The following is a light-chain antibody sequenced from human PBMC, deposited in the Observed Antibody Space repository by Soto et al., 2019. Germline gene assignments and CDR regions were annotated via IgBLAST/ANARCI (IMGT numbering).Light chain of an antibody. CDR2: TAS. V-gene: IGKV3-20*01. Sequence: EIVMSHSPATLSVSPGERATLYCRASQSVSSNLAWYQHKPGQPPRLVISTASSRATGIPDRFSGSGSGTDFSLTISRLEPEDFAVYYCQQYGSSPLTFGQGTKVDI. CDR1: QSVSSN. J-gene: IGKJ1*01. CDR3: QQYGSSPLT.